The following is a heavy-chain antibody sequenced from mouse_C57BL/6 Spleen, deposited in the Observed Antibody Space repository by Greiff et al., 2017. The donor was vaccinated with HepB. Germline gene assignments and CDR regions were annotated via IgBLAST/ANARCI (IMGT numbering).Heavy chain of an antibody. CDR1: GYAFSSSW. J-gene: IGHJ3*01. CDR3: ARQDSTWGFAY. D-gene: IGHD2-1*01. Sequence: QVQLQQSGPELVKPGASVKISCKASGYAFSSSWMNWVKQRPGKGLEWIGRIYPGDGDTNYNGKFKGKATLTADKSSSTAYMQLSSLTSEDSAVYFCARQDSTWGFAYWGQGTLVTVSA. CDR2: IYPGDGDT. V-gene: IGHV1-82*01.